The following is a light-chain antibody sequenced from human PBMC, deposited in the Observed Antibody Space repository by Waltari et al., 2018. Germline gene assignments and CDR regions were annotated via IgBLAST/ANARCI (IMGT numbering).Light chain of an antibody. Sequence: EIALTHSLGTLSLSPGHRAPLSCRARQSVSRTLAWYQQKPGQAPRLLMFDASSRTTGIPDRFSGCGSETEFGVTISRLEPEDFAVYCCQKYGTFPATFGQGTKVEMK. CDR3: QKYGTFPAT. CDR1: QSVSRT. J-gene: IGKJ1*01. CDR2: DAS. V-gene: IGKV3-20*01.